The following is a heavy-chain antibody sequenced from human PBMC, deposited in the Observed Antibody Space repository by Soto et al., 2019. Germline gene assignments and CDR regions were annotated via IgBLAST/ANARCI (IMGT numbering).Heavy chain of an antibody. D-gene: IGHD4-17*01. CDR3: ARDGSMTTVTTFGY. J-gene: IGHJ4*02. V-gene: IGHV3-30-3*01. CDR1: GFTFSSYA. CDR2: ISYDGSNK. Sequence: PGGSLRLSCAASGFTFSSYAMHWVRQAPGKGLEWVAVISYDGSNKYYADSVKGRFTISRDNSKNTLYLQMNSLRAEDTAEYYCARDGSMTTVTTFGYWGQGTLVTVSS.